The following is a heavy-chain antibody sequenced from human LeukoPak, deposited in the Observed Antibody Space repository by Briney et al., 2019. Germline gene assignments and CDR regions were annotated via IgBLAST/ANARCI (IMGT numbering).Heavy chain of an antibody. CDR3: ARGYCSSTSCYRFSYDY. V-gene: IGHV3-7*01. CDR2: IKQDGSEK. CDR1: GFTFSSYW. D-gene: IGHD2-2*02. J-gene: IGHJ4*02. Sequence: GGSLRLSCAASGFTFSSYWMSWVRQAPGKGLEWVANIKQDGSEKYYVDSAKGRFTISRDNAKNSLYLQMNSLRAEDTAVYYCARGYCSSTSCYRFSYDYWGQGTLVTVSS.